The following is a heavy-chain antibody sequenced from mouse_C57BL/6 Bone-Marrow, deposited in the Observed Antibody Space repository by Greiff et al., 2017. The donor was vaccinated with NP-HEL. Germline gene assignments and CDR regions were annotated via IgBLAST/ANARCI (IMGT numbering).Heavy chain of an antibody. J-gene: IGHJ1*03. Sequence: VHLVESGAELVKPGASVKISCKASGYAFSSYWMNWVKQRPGKGLEWIGQIYPGDGDTNYNGKFKGKATLTADKSSSTAYMQLSSLTSEDSAVYFCARRDGYSFGYFDVWGTGTTVTVSS. CDR3: ARRDGYSFGYFDV. V-gene: IGHV1-80*01. CDR1: GYAFSSYW. CDR2: IYPGDGDT. D-gene: IGHD2-3*01.